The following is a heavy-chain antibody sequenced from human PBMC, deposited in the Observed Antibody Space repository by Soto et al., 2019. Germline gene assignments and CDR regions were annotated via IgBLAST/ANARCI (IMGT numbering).Heavy chain of an antibody. Sequence: QPGGSLRLSCAASGFTFSSYAMSWVRQAPGKGLEWVSAISGSGGSTYYADSVKGRFTISRDNSKNTLYLQMNSLRAEDTAVYYCAKDRRWAVAAHDCGMDVWGQGTTVTVSS. CDR2: ISGSGGST. D-gene: IGHD6-19*01. CDR1: GFTFSSYA. J-gene: IGHJ6*02. CDR3: AKDRRWAVAAHDCGMDV. V-gene: IGHV3-23*01.